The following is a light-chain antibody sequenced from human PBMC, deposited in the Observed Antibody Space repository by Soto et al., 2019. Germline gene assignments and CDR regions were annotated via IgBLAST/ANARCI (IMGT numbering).Light chain of an antibody. CDR1: QCINYY. CDR2: AAS. J-gene: IGKJ4*01. Sequence: DIQMTQSPSVMSASVGDTVTITCRASQCINYYLAWFQHQPGKVPKRLIYAASDLESGVPSRFSGSGSGTEFTLTISSLQPEDFATYYCLQHSTYPATFGGGTKVDIK. CDR3: LQHSTYPAT. V-gene: IGKV1-17*03.